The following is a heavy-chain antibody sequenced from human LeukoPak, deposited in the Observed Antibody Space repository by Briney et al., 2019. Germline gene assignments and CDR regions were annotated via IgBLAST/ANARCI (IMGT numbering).Heavy chain of an antibody. CDR2: ISGRSDRI. J-gene: IGHJ4*02. CDR1: GFTFRNYA. Sequence: GGSLRLSCAASGFTFRNYAMSWVRQAPGKGLEWVAIISGRSDRIYHADSVKGRFTISRDNSKNTLYLQMNSLKAEDTAVYYCAQDTYSGSYLIWGQGTLVTVSS. V-gene: IGHV3-23*01. D-gene: IGHD1-26*01. CDR3: AQDTYSGSYLI.